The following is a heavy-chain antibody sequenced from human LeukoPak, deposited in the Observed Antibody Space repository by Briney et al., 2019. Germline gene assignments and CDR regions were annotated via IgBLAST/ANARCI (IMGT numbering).Heavy chain of an antibody. V-gene: IGHV4-59*01. D-gene: IGHD3-22*01. CDR2: IDYIGGT. CDR3: ARGRGDSKGTSFHY. CDR1: GGSISNYY. Sequence: SETLSLTCTVSGGSISNYYWSWIRQPPGKGLEWMGYIDYIGGTTYNPSLKSRVTISIDTSKNQFSLRLSSVTAADTAVYYCARGRGDSKGTSFHYWGQGTLVTVSA. J-gene: IGHJ4*02.